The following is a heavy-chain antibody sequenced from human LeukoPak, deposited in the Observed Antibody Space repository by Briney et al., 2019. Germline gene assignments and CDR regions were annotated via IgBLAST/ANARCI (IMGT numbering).Heavy chain of an antibody. CDR2: INSDGSST. CDR3: ARERIDSGYNYYYYGMDV. D-gene: IGHD5-12*01. Sequence: GGSLRLSCAASGFTFSSYWMHWVRQAPGKGLVWVSRINSDGSSTSYADSVKGRFTISRDNAKNTLYLQMNSLRAEDTAVYYCARERIDSGYNYYYYGMDVWGKAATVTVSS. V-gene: IGHV3-74*01. CDR1: GFTFSSYW. J-gene: IGHJ6*04.